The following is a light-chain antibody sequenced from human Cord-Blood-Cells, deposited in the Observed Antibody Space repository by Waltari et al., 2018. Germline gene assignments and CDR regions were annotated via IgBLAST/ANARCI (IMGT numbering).Light chain of an antibody. CDR2: WAS. J-gene: IGKJ1*01. CDR1: QSVLYSSNNKNY. CDR3: QQYYSTPT. V-gene: IGKV4-1*01. Sequence: DIVMTQSPDSLAVSLGERATINCKSSQSVLYSSNNKNYLAWYQQKPGQPPKLLSYWASTPESGVPDRFSGSGSGTDFTLTISSLQAEDVAVYYCQQYYSTPTFGQGTKVEIK.